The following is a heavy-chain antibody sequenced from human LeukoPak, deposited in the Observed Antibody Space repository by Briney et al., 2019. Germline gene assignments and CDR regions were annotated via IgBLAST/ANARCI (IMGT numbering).Heavy chain of an antibody. D-gene: IGHD2-2*01. CDR3: ARDYCSSTSCLFDY. J-gene: IGHJ4*02. Sequence: GASVKVSCKASGYTFTGYHMHWVRRAPGQGLEWMGRINPNSGDTNYAQKFQGRVTMTRDTSISTAYMELSRLRSDDTAVYYRARDYCSSTSCLFDYWGQGTLVTVSS. CDR1: GYTFTGYH. V-gene: IGHV1-2*06. CDR2: INPNSGDT.